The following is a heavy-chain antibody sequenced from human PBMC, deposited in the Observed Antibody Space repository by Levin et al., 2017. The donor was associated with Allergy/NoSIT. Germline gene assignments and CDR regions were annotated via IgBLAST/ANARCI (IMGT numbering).Heavy chain of an antibody. CDR1: GGSFSGYY. J-gene: IGHJ3*02. Sequence: SQTLSLTCAVYGGSFSGYYWSWIRQPPGKGLEWIGEINHSGSTNYNPSLKSRVTISVDTSKNQFSLKLSSVTAADTAVYYCARRGRYCSSTSCYYRGSRAFDSWGQGTMVTVSS. CDR3: ARRGRYCSSTSCYYRGSRAFDS. D-gene: IGHD2-2*01. V-gene: IGHV4-34*01. CDR2: INHSGST.